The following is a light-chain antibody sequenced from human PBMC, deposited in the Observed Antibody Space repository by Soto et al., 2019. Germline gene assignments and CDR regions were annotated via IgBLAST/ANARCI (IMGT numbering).Light chain of an antibody. J-gene: IGKJ4*01. Sequence: EIVLTQSPGTLSLSPGERATLSCRASQSVGSYLAWYQQKPGQAPRLLIYDAFNRATGVPARFSGSGSGTDFTLTISSLEPEDFAVYYCQQRSHWPPVTFGGGNKVEI. CDR2: DAF. V-gene: IGKV3-11*01. CDR3: QQRSHWPPVT. CDR1: QSVGSY.